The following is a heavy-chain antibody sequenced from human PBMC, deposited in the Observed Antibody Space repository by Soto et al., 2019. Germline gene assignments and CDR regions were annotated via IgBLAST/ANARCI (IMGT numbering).Heavy chain of an antibody. CDR3: ARSIQLWSTDYYYYGMDV. CDR1: GGTFSSYA. Sequence: GASVKVSCKASGGTFSSYAISWVRQAPGQGLEWMGGIIPIFGTANYAQKFQGRVTITADESTSTAYMELSSLRSEDTAVYYCARSIQLWSTDYYYYGMDVWGQGTTVTVS. CDR2: IIPIFGTA. D-gene: IGHD5-18*01. V-gene: IGHV1-69*13. J-gene: IGHJ6*02.